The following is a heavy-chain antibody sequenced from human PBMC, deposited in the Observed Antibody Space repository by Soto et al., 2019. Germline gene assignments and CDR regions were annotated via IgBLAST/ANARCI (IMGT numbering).Heavy chain of an antibody. V-gene: IGHV4-59*01. CDR2: IYYSGST. CDR3: ARGNYGSGSDPPDYYGMDV. Sequence: SETLSLTCTVSGGSISSYYWSWIRQPPGKGLERIGYIYYSGSTNYNPSLKSRVTISVDTSKNQFSLKLSSVTAADTAVYYCARGNYGSGSDPPDYYGMDVWGQGTTVTVSS. J-gene: IGHJ6*02. CDR1: GGSISSYY. D-gene: IGHD3-10*01.